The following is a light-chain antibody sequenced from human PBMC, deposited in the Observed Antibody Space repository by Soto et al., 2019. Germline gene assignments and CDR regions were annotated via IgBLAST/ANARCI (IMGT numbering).Light chain of an antibody. Sequence: QSVLTQPASVSGSPVQSITISCTGTNSDIGGYNYVSWYQQHPGKAPKLMIYDVSNRPSGVSYRFSGSKSGNTASLTISGLQAEDEADYYCSSYTSRSTLGVFGGGTKVTVL. CDR2: DVS. CDR3: SSYTSRSTLGV. V-gene: IGLV2-14*03. CDR1: NSDIGGYNY. J-gene: IGLJ2*01.